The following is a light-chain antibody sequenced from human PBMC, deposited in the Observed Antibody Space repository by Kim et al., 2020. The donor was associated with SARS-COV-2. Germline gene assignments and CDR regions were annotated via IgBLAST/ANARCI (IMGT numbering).Light chain of an antibody. CDR2: GKN. V-gene: IGLV3-19*01. CDR3: NSRDSSGNPHVV. CDR1: SLRSYY. J-gene: IGLJ2*01. Sequence: LGQKVRITCQGDSLRSYYASWYQQKPGQAPVLVIYGKNNRPSGIPGRFSGSSSGNTASLTITGAQAEDEADYYCNSRDSSGNPHVVFGGGTQLTVL.